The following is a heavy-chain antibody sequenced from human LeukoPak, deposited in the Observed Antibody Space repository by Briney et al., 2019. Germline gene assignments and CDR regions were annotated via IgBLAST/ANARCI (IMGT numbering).Heavy chain of an antibody. CDR1: SGSFSGYH. V-gene: IGHV4-34*01. CDR3: ATRVSGLDN. CDR2: INHSGNS. D-gene: IGHD6-19*01. Sequence: SETLSLTCSVYSGSFSGYHWTWIRQSPGKGLEWIGEINHSGNSNYNPSLRSRVAISVDTSKKQFSLKMRSVNTADTAVYYCATRVSGLDNWGQGTLVTVSS. J-gene: IGHJ4*02.